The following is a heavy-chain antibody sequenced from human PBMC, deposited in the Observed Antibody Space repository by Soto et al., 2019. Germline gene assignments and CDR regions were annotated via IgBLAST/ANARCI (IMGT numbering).Heavy chain of an antibody. CDR1: VGSINISHW. Sequence: PSETLCVTCAFSVGSINISHWWSWVRQPPGKGLEWIGEISRSESTIYNPSLRSRVTISVDKSKNQFSLKLSSVTAADTAVYYCARDNYGGWYSFDSWGQGTLVTVSS. D-gene: IGHD6-19*01. V-gene: IGHV4-4*02. CDR3: ARDNYGGWYSFDS. J-gene: IGHJ4*02. CDR2: ISRSEST.